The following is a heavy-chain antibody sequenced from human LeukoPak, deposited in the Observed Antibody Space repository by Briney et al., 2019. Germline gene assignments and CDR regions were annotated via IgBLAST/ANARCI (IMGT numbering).Heavy chain of an antibody. CDR1: GFIFSNFD. CDR3: ARGGLESPWSGYNAPDF. J-gene: IGHJ4*02. Sequence: GGSLRLSCAASGFIFSNFDMHWVRQAPGRGLEYVSSINAGGGSTYYAASVKGRFTISRDAVKDTLYLQMGSVRIEDTAVYYCARGGLESPWSGYNAPDFWGQGTLVAVSS. CDR2: INAGGGST. D-gene: IGHD3-3*01. V-gene: IGHV3-64*02.